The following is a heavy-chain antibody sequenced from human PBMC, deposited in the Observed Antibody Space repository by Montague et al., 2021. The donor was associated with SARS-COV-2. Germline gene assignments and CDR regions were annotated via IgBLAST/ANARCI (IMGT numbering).Heavy chain of an antibody. D-gene: IGHD6-19*01. Sequence: CAISGDSVSSNSAAWNCIRQSPSRGLEWLGRTYYRSKWYNEYAVSVNSRITINPDTSKNQFSLQVNSVTPEDTAVYYCARGADRYYFYGMDVWGQGTTVTVSS. J-gene: IGHJ6*02. CDR2: TYYRSKWYN. CDR1: GDSVSSNSAA. CDR3: ARGADRYYFYGMDV. V-gene: IGHV6-1*01.